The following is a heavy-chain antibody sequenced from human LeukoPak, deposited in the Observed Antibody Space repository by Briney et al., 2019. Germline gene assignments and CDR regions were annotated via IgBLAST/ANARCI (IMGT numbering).Heavy chain of an antibody. D-gene: IGHD3-22*01. V-gene: IGHV3-23*01. CDR3: AKGRFVVVITMPFDY. CDR1: GFXFSSYA. CDR2: ISGSGGST. J-gene: IGHJ4*02. Sequence: GGSLRLSCEASGFXFSSYAISWVRQAPGKGLEWVSAISGSGGSTYYADSVKGRFTISRDNSKNTLYLQMNSLRAEDTAVYYCAKGRFVVVITMPFDYWGQGTLVTVSS.